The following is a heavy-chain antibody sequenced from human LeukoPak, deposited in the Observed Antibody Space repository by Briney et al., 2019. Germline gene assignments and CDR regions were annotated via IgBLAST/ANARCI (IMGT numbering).Heavy chain of an antibody. J-gene: IGHJ4*02. D-gene: IGHD5-24*01. Sequence: GGSLRLSCAASGFTFSIYSMNWVRQAPGKGLEWVANIKQDGSEKYYVDSVKGRFTISRDNAKNSLYLQMNSLRAEDTAVYYCAREEKWLQDDYWGQGTLVTVSS. CDR1: GFTFSIYS. CDR3: AREEKWLQDDY. V-gene: IGHV3-7*01. CDR2: IKQDGSEK.